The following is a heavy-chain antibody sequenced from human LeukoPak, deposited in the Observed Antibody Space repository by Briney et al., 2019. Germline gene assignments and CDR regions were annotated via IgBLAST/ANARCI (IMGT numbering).Heavy chain of an antibody. CDR1: GYTFTGYY. CDR3: ARGGRNIVVVPAAHGTG. D-gene: IGHD2-2*01. CDR2: INPNSGGT. J-gene: IGHJ4*02. Sequence: VASVKVSCKASGYTFTGYYMHWVRQAPGQGLEWMGWINPNSGGTNYAQKFQGRVTMTRDTSISTAYMELSRLRSDDTAVYYCARGGRNIVVVPAAHGTGWGQGTLVTVSS. V-gene: IGHV1-2*02.